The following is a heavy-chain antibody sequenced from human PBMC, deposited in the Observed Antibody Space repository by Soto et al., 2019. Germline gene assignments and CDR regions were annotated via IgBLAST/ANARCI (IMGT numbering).Heavy chain of an antibody. CDR2: IYYSGST. D-gene: IGHD6-19*01. J-gene: IGHJ6*02. Sequence: SETLSLICTVSGGSISSGGYYWSWIRQHPGKGLEWIGYIYYSGSTYYNPSLKSRVTISVDTSKNQFSLKLSSVTAADTAVYYCARGVAGTSYYYYYGMDVWGQGTTVTVSS. CDR1: GGSISSGGYY. CDR3: ARGVAGTSYYYYYGMDV. V-gene: IGHV4-31*03.